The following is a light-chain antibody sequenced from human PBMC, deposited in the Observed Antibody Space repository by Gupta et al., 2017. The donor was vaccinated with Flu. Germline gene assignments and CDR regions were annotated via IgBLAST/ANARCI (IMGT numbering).Light chain of an antibody. V-gene: IGKV3-20*01. CDR1: QSLSGA. J-gene: IGKJ3*01. Sequence: EFVLTQSPGTLSLSPGERATLSCRASQSLSGALAGYQQNPGEAPRLLIFSASGRATGTPGRCSGSGSGTDFTLTISRLEPEDFAVYYCQQHDCSPFTFGPGTTVDIK. CDR3: QQHDCSPFT. CDR2: SAS.